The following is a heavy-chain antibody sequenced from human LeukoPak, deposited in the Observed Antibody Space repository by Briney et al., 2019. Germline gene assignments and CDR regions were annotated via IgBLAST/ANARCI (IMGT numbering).Heavy chain of an antibody. D-gene: IGHD1-26*01. J-gene: IGHJ4*02. CDR3: ARDVGATEDYFDY. CDR1: GFTFSSYT. CDR2: ISGGSTTI. Sequence: GGSLRLSCAASGFTFSSYTMNWVRQAPGKGLEWVSYISGGSTTIYYADSVKGRFTISRDNAKNSLDLQMNSLRAEDTAVYYCARDVGATEDYFDYWGQGTLVTVSS. V-gene: IGHV3-48*04.